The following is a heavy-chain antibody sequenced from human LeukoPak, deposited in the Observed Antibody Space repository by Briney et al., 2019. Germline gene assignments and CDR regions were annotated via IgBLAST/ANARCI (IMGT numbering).Heavy chain of an antibody. CDR2: IYYTGNT. V-gene: IGHV4-39*01. CDR3: ASLPLWFGELSHFDY. D-gene: IGHD3-10*01. J-gene: IGHJ4*02. Sequence: SETLSLTCTVSGDSISRNTYYWGWIRQPPGKGLEWIGTIYYTGNTYYNPSLKSRVTISVDTSKNQFSQKLTSVTAADTAVYYCASLPLWFGELSHFDYWGQGTLVTVSS. CDR1: GDSISRNTYY.